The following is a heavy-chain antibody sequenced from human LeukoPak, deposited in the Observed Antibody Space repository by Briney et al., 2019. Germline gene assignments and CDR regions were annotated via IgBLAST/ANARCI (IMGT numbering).Heavy chain of an antibody. Sequence: KASETLSLTCTVSGGSISSSSYYWGWIRQPPGKGLEWIGSIYYSGSTYYNPSLKSRVTISVDTSKNQFSLKLSSVTAADTAVYYCARGTRDGYNYARVFPDYWGQGTLVTVSS. D-gene: IGHD5-24*01. CDR2: IYYSGST. V-gene: IGHV4-39*01. CDR3: ARGTRDGYNYARVFPDY. CDR1: GGSISSSSYY. J-gene: IGHJ4*02.